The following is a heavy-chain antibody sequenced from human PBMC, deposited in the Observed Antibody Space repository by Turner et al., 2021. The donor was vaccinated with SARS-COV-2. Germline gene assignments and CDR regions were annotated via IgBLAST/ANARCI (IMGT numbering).Heavy chain of an antibody. J-gene: IGHJ6*03. Sequence: QVQPVESGGGVVQPGRSLRLACAASGFTFSSYGMHWVRQAPGKGLGGVAVIWYDGSNKYYADSVKGRFTISRDNSKNTLYLQMNSLRAEDTAVYYCARDPNAGYYYMDVWGKGTTVTVSS. CDR3: ARDPNAGYYYMDV. CDR1: GFTFSSYG. V-gene: IGHV3-33*01. D-gene: IGHD2-8*01. CDR2: IWYDGSNK.